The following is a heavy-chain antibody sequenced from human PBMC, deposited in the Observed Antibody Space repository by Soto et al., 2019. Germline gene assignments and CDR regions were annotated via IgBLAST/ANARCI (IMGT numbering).Heavy chain of an antibody. Sequence: SETLSLTCTVSGGSMRNYFWTWIRQPPGKGLEWIGYIHYSGTTSFFPSYNPSLRSRVTISEDTSKNQFSLKLLSVTTADAAVYFCAAGEASSRNLAPYYLDFWGQGTLVTVSS. CDR1: GGSMRNYF. CDR2: IHYSGTT. CDR3: AAGEASSRNLAPYYLDF. V-gene: IGHV4-59*01. D-gene: IGHD6-13*01. J-gene: IGHJ4*02.